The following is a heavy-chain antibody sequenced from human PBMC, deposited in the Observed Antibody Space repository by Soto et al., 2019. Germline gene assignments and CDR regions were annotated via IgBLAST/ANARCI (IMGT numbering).Heavy chain of an antibody. CDR2: INPDGREV. V-gene: IGHV3-7*01. CDR3: TRSQS. Sequence: GGSLRLSCAASGFNFNIYWMGWVRQAPGMGLEWVGNINPDGREVYYEDSVKGRFTISRDNARNSLYLQMNSLRAEDTAVYYCTRSQSWGQGTLVTVYS. CDR1: GFNFNIYW. J-gene: IGHJ1*01.